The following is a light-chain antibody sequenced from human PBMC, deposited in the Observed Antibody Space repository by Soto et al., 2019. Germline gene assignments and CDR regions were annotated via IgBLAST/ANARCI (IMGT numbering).Light chain of an antibody. Sequence: EIVLTQSPGTLSLSPGERATLSCRASQSVSSSYLAWYQQKPGQAPRLLIYGASSRATGIPDRFSGSGSGTDLTLTISRLEPEDFAVYFCQQYGSSPVTFGQGTRLEIK. CDR3: QQYGSSPVT. J-gene: IGKJ5*01. CDR1: QSVSSSY. V-gene: IGKV3-20*01. CDR2: GAS.